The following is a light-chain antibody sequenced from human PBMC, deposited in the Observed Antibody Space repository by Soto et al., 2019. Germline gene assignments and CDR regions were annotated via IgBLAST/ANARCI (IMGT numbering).Light chain of an antibody. J-gene: IGKJ2*01. CDR1: QSVTNS. Sequence: ENVLTQSPGTLSLSPGERATLSCRASQSVTNSFFAWYQQKPGQAPRLLIYGASTRATGIPARFSGSGSGTEFTLTISSLQSEDFAVYYCQQYNNWPQTFGQGTKLEIK. CDR2: GAS. CDR3: QQYNNWPQT. V-gene: IGKV3-15*01.